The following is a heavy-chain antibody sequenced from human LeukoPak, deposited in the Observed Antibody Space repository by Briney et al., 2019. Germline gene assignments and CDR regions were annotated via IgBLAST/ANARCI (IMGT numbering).Heavy chain of an antibody. D-gene: IGHD6-25*01. Sequence: GGSLRLSCAASGFTFDDYAMHWVRQAPGKGLEWVSGISWNSGSIGYADSVKGRFTISRDNAKNSLYLQMNSLRAEDTAVYYCARDPAVSAVFDYWGQGTLVTVSS. J-gene: IGHJ4*02. CDR3: ARDPAVSAVFDY. CDR2: ISWNSGSI. V-gene: IGHV3-9*01. CDR1: GFTFDDYA.